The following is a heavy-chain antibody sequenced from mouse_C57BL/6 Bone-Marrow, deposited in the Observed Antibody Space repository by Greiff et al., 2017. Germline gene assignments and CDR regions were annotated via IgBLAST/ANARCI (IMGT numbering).Heavy chain of an antibody. CDR1: GYTFTSYG. CDR3: ARYVSYTGFAY. Sequence: QVQLQQSGAELARPGASVKLSCKASGYTFTSYGISWVKQRTGQGLEWIGEIYPRSGNTYYNEKFKGKATLTSDKSSSTAYMELRSLTSEDSAVYFCARYVSYTGFAYWGQGTLVTVSA. CDR2: IYPRSGNT. V-gene: IGHV1-81*01. J-gene: IGHJ3*01. D-gene: IGHD2-12*01.